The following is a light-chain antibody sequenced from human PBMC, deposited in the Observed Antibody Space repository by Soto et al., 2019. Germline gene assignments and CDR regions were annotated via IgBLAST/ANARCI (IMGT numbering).Light chain of an antibody. CDR2: AAS. J-gene: IGKJ4*01. Sequence: DIQMTQSPSSLSASVGDRVTITCRASQSISSYLNWYQQKPGKAPKLLIYAASSLQSGVPSRFSGSGSGTDFTLTISSLQPVDFATYYCQQIYSTPLPFGGGTKVDIK. CDR1: QSISSY. V-gene: IGKV1-39*01. CDR3: QQIYSTPLP.